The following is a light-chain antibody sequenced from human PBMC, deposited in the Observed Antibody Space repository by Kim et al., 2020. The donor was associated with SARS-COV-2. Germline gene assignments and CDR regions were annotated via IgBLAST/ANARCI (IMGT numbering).Light chain of an antibody. Sequence: GQSITISCPGTRSDVGGYNYVSWYQQHPGKAPKLMIYDVSKRPSGVSNRFSGSKSGNTASLTISGLQAEDEADYYCSSYTSSSTVVFGGGTQLTVL. J-gene: IGLJ2*01. V-gene: IGLV2-14*04. CDR2: DVS. CDR1: RSDVGGYNY. CDR3: SSYTSSSTVV.